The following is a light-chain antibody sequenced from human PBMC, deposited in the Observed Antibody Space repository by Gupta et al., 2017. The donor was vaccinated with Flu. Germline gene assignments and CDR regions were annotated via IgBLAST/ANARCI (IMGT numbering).Light chain of an antibody. J-gene: IGKJ1*01. V-gene: IGKV3-15*01. CDR3: HQYNNWPRT. Sequence: EVVLTLSPATLPVSPGERATLPCRASQSVTSNLAWYRQRPGQAPRLLIYEASTRATGIPGRFSGSGSGTEFTLTVSSLQAEDFAVYYCHQYNNWPRTFGQGTKVEIK. CDR2: EAS. CDR1: QSVTSN.